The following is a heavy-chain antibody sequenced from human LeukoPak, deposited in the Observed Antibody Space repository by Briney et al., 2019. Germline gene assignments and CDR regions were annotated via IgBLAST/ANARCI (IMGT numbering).Heavy chain of an antibody. CDR2: ISGSGSNT. V-gene: IGHV3-21*01. CDR1: GFTFSRFS. Sequence: GGSLRLSCAASGFTFSRFSMNWVRQAPGKGLEWVSVISGSGSNTYYADSVKGRFTISRDNAKNTLYLQMNSLRAEDTAVYYCARGGGYSYGSFDYWGQGTLVTVSS. J-gene: IGHJ4*02. D-gene: IGHD5-18*01. CDR3: ARGGGYSYGSFDY.